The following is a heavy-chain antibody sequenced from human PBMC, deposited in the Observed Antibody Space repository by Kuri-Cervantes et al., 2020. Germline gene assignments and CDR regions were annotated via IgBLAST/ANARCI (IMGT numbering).Heavy chain of an antibody. CDR2: IKQDGSEK. CDR1: GFTFSSYW. J-gene: IGHJ2*01. Sequence: GGSLRLSCAASGFTFSSYWMSWVRQAPGKGLEWVANIKQDGSEKYYVDSVKGRFTISRDNAKNSLYLQMNSLRAEDTAVYYCARDPPTVTTPGYFDLWGRGTLVTVSS. D-gene: IGHD4-17*01. V-gene: IGHV3-7*01. CDR3: ARDPPTVTTPGYFDL.